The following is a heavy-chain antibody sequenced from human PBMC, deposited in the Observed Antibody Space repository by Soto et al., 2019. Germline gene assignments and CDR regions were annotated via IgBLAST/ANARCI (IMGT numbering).Heavy chain of an antibody. CDR2: INKDGSYK. CDR1: GFTFSDEW. J-gene: IGHJ4*02. Sequence: GGSLRLSCATSGFTFSDEWMHWVRQVPGKGPVWVSRINKDGSYKNYADFVEGRFTISRDDAKSELYLHMDRLRAEDTAVYYCARGGLEPFDYLGQGALVTVSS. V-gene: IGHV3-74*01. CDR3: ARGGLEPFDY. D-gene: IGHD1-1*01.